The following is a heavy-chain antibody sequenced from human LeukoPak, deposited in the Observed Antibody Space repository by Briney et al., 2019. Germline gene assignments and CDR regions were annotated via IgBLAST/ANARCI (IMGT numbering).Heavy chain of an antibody. CDR3: ARGSYGRYYFDY. CDR2: IIPIFGTA. V-gene: IGHV1-69*05. Sequence: SSVEVSCKASGGTFSSYAISWVRQAPGQGLEWMGRIIPIFGTANYAQKFQGRVTITTDESTSTAYMELSSLRSEDTAVYYCARGSYGRYYFDYWGQGTLVTVSS. D-gene: IGHD5-18*01. J-gene: IGHJ4*02. CDR1: GGTFSSYA.